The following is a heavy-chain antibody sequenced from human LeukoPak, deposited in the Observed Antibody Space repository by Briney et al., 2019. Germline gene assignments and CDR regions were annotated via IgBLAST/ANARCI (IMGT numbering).Heavy chain of an antibody. CDR3: ARVIAAAGPARYYGMDV. CDR2: VYYIGIT. CDR1: GGSISSTIYY. J-gene: IGHJ6*02. D-gene: IGHD6-13*01. V-gene: IGHV4-39*01. Sequence: SETLSLTCTVSGGSISSTIYYWGWIRQPPGKGLEWIGNVYYIGITYYNPSLKSRVTISVDTSKNRFSLKLNSVTAADTAVYYCARVIAAAGPARYYGMDVWGQGTTVTVSS.